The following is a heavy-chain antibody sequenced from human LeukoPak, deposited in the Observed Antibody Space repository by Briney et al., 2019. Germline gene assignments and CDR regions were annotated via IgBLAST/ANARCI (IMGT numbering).Heavy chain of an antibody. Sequence: ASVKVSCKASGYTFISYGISWVRQAPGQGPEWMGWISTYNGNTMYAQKFQGRLTMTTDTSTSTASMELSSLRSEDTAVYYCARDFGDCTNGVCHFIIDYWGQGTLVTVSS. CDR2: ISTYNGNT. J-gene: IGHJ4*02. CDR1: GYTFISYG. D-gene: IGHD2-8*01. V-gene: IGHV1-18*01. CDR3: ARDFGDCTNGVCHFIIDY.